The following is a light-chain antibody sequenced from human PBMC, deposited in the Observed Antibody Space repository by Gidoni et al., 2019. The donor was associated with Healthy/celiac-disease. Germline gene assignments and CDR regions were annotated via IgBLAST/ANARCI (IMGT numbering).Light chain of an antibody. Sequence: DIQMTQSPSTLSASVGDRVTITCRASQSISSWLAWYQHKPGKAPKLLIYKASSLESGVPSRFSGSGSGTEFTLTISSLQPDDFATYYCQQYNSYSITFGPXTKVDIK. CDR2: KAS. CDR1: QSISSW. CDR3: QQYNSYSIT. J-gene: IGKJ3*01. V-gene: IGKV1-5*03.